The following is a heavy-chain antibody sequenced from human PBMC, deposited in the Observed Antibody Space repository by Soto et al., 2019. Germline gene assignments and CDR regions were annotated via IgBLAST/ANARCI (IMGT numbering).Heavy chain of an antibody. CDR3: ARSRCGSSTSCYIGGMDV. V-gene: IGHV1-69*13. CDR1: GGTFSSYA. D-gene: IGHD2-2*02. CDR2: IIPIFGTA. Sequence: PVKVSCKASGGTFSSYAISWVREAPGQGLEWMGGIIPIFGTANYAQKFQGRVTITADESTSTAYMELSSLRSEDTAVYYCARSRCGSSTSCYIGGMDVWGQGTTVTVSS. J-gene: IGHJ6*02.